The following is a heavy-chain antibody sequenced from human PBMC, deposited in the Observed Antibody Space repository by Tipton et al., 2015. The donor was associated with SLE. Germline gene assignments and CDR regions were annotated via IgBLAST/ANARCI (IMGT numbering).Heavy chain of an antibody. J-gene: IGHJ4*02. CDR3: ARSDPFIVIVQGVITTQGIFDY. Sequence: LRLSCTVSGDSISTYYWTWIRQPPGKGLEWIGYIYYSGFTNYNPSLKSRVTISVDTSNNQFSLKLSSVTAADTAVYYCARSDPFIVIVQGVITTQGIFDYWGQGALVTVAS. D-gene: IGHD3-10*01. CDR2: IYYSGFT. V-gene: IGHV4-59*01. CDR1: GDSISTYY.